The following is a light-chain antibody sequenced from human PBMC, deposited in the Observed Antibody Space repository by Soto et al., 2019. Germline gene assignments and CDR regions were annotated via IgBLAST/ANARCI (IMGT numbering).Light chain of an antibody. J-gene: IGLJ1*01. V-gene: IGLV6-57*01. Sequence: NFMLTQPHSVSESPGKTVTISCTRSSGSIASNFVQWSQQRPGSSPTTVIYQDNQRPSGVPHRFSGSIDRSSNSASLTISGLRKEDEADYYCQSYDESSHVFGTGTKVTVL. CDR2: QDN. CDR3: QSYDESSHV. CDR1: SGSIASNF.